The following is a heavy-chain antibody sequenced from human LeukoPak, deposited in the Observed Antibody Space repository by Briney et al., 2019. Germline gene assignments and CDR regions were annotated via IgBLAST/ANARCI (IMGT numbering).Heavy chain of an antibody. CDR1: GGSFSGYY. Sequence: SETLSLTCAVYGGSFSGYYWSWIRQPPGKGLEWIGEINHSGSTNYNPSLKSRVTISVDTSKNQFSLKLSSVTAADTAVYYCAKVGEDIVVVVAATRVDYFDYWGRGTLVTVSS. D-gene: IGHD2-15*01. CDR2: INHSGST. CDR3: AKVGEDIVVVVAATRVDYFDY. J-gene: IGHJ4*02. V-gene: IGHV4-34*01.